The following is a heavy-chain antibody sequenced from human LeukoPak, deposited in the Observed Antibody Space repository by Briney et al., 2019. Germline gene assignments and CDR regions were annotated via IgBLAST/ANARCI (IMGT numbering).Heavy chain of an antibody. J-gene: IGHJ6*03. V-gene: IGHV3-21*01. D-gene: IGHD3-16*01. Sequence: PGGSLRLSCAASGFTFSSYSMNWVRQAPGKGLEWVSSISSSSSYIYYADPVKGRFTISRDNAKNPLYLQMNSLRAEDTAVYYCASKQRGGFFAMDVWGKGTTVTVSS. CDR1: GFTFSSYS. CDR3: ASKQRGGFFAMDV. CDR2: ISSSSSYI.